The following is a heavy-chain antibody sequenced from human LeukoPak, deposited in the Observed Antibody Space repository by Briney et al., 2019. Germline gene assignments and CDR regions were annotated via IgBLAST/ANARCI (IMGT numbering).Heavy chain of an antibody. D-gene: IGHD1-26*01. V-gene: IGHV4-39*07. CDR1: GGSISSSSYY. CDR2: IYYSGST. Sequence: PSETLSLTCTVSGGSISSSSYYWGWIRQPPGKGLEWIGSIYYSGSTYYNPSLKSRVTISVDTSKNQFSLKLSSVTAADTAVYYCASGHYQGYFDYWGQGTLVTVSS. CDR3: ASGHYQGYFDY. J-gene: IGHJ4*02.